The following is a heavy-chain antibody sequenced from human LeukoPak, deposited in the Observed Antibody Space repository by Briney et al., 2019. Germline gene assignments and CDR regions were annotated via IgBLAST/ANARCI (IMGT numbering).Heavy chain of an antibody. CDR3: ARDSPPYGDNYYYYYMDV. D-gene: IGHD4-17*01. CDR2: INPSGGST. Sequence: GASVKVSCKASGYTFTSYYMHWVRQAPGQGLEWMGIINPSGGSTSYAQKFQGRVTMTRDTSISTAYMELSRLRSDDTAVYYCARDSPPYGDNYYYYYMDVWGKGTTVTISS. J-gene: IGHJ6*03. CDR1: GYTFTSYY. V-gene: IGHV1-46*01.